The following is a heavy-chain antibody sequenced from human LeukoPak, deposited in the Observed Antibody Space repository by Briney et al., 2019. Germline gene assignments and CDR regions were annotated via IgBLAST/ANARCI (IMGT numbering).Heavy chain of an antibody. CDR3: AVAATPDYYYYYYMDV. V-gene: IGHV1-8*01. CDR2: MNRNSGNT. J-gene: IGHJ6*03. Sequence: GASVTVSCMASRYTFTSYDINSVRQATGQGREWMGWMNRNSGNTGYAQKFQGRVTMTRNTSISTAYMELSSLRSEDTAVYYCAVAATPDYYYYYYMDVWGKGTTVTVSS. D-gene: IGHD2-15*01. CDR1: RYTFTSYD.